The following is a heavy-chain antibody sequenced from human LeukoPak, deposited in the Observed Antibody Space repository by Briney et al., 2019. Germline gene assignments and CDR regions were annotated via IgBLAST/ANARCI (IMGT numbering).Heavy chain of an antibody. CDR2: INTNSGGT. V-gene: IGHV1-2*02. Sequence: ASVKVSCKASGYTFPGYYMHWVRQAPGQGLEWMGWINTNSGGTNYAQKFQGRVTMTRDTSISTAYMELSRLRSDDTAVYYCAREHSSSSGKVFDYWGQGTLVTVSS. CDR1: GYTFPGYY. CDR3: AREHSSSSGKVFDY. D-gene: IGHD6-6*01. J-gene: IGHJ4*02.